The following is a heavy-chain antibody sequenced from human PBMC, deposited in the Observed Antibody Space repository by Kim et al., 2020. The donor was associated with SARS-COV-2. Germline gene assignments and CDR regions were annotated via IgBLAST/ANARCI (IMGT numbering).Heavy chain of an antibody. CDR1: GYTFTSYA. CDR2: INAGNGNT. D-gene: IGHD6-19*01. V-gene: IGHV1-3*01. J-gene: IGHJ5*02. Sequence: ASVKVSCKASGYTFTSYAMHWVRQAPGQRLEWMGWINAGNGNTKYSQKFQGRVTITRDTSASTAYMELSSLRSEDTAVYYCAREHSSGWYYRVGFHWFDPWGQGTLVTVSS. CDR3: AREHSSGWYYRVGFHWFDP.